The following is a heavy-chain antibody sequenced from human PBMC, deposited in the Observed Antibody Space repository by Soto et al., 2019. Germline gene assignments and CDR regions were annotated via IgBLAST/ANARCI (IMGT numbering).Heavy chain of an antibody. CDR3: ARASDCSGGSCYSDY. J-gene: IGHJ4*02. D-gene: IGHD2-15*01. V-gene: IGHV1-69*13. Sequence: SVKVSCKASGGTFSSYAISWVRQAPGQGLEWMGGIIPIFGTANYAQKFQGRVTITAGESTSTAYMELSSLRSEDTAVYYCARASDCSGGSCYSDYWGQGTLVTVSS. CDR2: IIPIFGTA. CDR1: GGTFSSYA.